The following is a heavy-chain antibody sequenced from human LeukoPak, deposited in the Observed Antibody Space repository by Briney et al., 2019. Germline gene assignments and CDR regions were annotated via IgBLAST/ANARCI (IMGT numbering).Heavy chain of an antibody. CDR3: ARDAGGRTQREGWFDP. D-gene: IGHD1-1*01. Sequence: PGGSLRLSCAASGFSFSTYSMNWIRQAPGKGLEWVSSINSDSIWIYYADSVRGRFTISRDNARNSLYLQKNSLRVQDTAIYYCARDAGGRTQREGWFDPWGQGTLVTVSS. CDR2: INSDSIWI. V-gene: IGHV3-21*01. CDR1: GFSFSTYS. J-gene: IGHJ5*02.